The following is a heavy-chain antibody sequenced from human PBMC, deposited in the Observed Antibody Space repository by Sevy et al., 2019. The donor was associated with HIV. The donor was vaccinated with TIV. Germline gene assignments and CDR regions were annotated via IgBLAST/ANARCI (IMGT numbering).Heavy chain of an antibody. CDR3: ARRDGYTRRAFDM. V-gene: IGHV3-74*01. CDR2: INSDETST. D-gene: IGHD5-12*01. J-gene: IGHJ3*02. Sequence: GGSLRLSCAASGFSFSRFWMHWVRQAPGKGLVWVSRINSDETSTSYADSVKGRFTISRDNARHTLFLQMNSLTVEDTAVYYCARRDGYTRRAFDMWGRGTMVTVSS. CDR1: GFSFSRFW.